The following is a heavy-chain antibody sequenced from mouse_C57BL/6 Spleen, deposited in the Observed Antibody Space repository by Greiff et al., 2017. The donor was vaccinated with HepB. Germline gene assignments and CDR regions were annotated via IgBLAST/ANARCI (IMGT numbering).Heavy chain of an antibody. CDR2: IHPNSGST. Sequence: QVQLQQSGAELVKPGASVKLSCKASGYTFTSYWMHWVKQRPGQGLEWIGMIHPNSGSTNYNEKFKSKATLTVDKSSSTAYMQLSSLTSEDSAVYYCARRPGPYYFDYWGQGTTLTVSS. V-gene: IGHV1-64*01. CDR1: GYTFTSYW. J-gene: IGHJ2*01. CDR3: ARRPGPYYFDY.